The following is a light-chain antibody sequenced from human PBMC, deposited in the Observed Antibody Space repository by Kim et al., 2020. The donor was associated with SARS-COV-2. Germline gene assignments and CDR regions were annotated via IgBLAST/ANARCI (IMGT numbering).Light chain of an antibody. CDR3: QQLNSYPLT. CDR1: QGISSY. J-gene: IGKJ4*01. V-gene: IGKV1-9*01. Sequence: IQLTQSPSSLSASVGDTVTITCRASQGISSYLAWYQQKPGLAPKVLIYSASTLQSGVPSRFSGSGSGTDFTLTIRSLQPEDFATYYCQQLNSYPLTFGGGTKVDIK. CDR2: SAS.